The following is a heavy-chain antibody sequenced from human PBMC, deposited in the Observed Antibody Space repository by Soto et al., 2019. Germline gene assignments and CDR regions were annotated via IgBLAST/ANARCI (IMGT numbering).Heavy chain of an antibody. CDR1: GASISSSY. Sequence: SETLSLTCIVSGASISSSYWSWIRQPAGQGLEWIGRMYVSGATNYNPALKSRVTMSMDTSKTHFSLKLKSVTAAATAVCYCARDLRYGYDVGQRHFWGQGTLVTVSS. CDR3: ARDLRYGYDVGQRHF. D-gene: IGHD5-18*01. CDR2: MYVSGAT. J-gene: IGHJ4*02. V-gene: IGHV4-4*07.